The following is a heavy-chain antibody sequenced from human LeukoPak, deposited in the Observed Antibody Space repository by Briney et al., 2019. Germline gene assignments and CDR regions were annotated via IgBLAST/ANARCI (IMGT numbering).Heavy chain of an antibody. V-gene: IGHV3-23*01. CDR2: ISGNGDVT. CDR1: GFTFSNYA. D-gene: IGHD3-10*01. Sequence: GGSLRLSCAASGFTFSNYAMNWVRQAPGKGLEWVSAISGNGDVTYYEDAVKGRFTISRDNAKKTLYLQMSSLRAEDTAVYYCAQIISPSATGYWGQGTLVTVSS. J-gene: IGHJ4*02. CDR3: AQIISPSATGY.